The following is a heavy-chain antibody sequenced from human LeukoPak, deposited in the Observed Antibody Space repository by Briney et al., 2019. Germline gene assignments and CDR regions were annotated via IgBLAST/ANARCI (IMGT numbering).Heavy chain of an antibody. CDR1: GFTFGSYA. D-gene: IGHD6-19*01. V-gene: IGHV3-23*01. CDR3: AKTTAGYSSGRYPGWPVDY. J-gene: IGHJ4*02. CDR2: ISRSGSLT. Sequence: GGSLRLSCAASGFTFGSYAIYWVRQAPGKGLESVSGISRSGSLTFYADSVKGRFTISRDNSENTVYLQMNSLRADDTAVYYCAKTTAGYSSGRYPGWPVDYWGQGTLVTVSS.